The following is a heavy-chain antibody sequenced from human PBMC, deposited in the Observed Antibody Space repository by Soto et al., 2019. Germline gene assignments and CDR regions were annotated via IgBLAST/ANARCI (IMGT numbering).Heavy chain of an antibody. V-gene: IGHV2-5*02. D-gene: IGHD4-4*01. CDR2: IYWDDDK. J-gene: IGHJ4*02. Sequence: GLDLEWLALIYWDDDKRYSPSLKSRLTITKDTSKNQVVLTMTNMDPADTATYYCAHRLRSISCFDYWGQGTLVTVSS. CDR3: AHRLRSISCFDY.